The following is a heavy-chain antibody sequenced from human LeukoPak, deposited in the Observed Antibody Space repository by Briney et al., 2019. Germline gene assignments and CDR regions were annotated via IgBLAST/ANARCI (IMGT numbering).Heavy chain of an antibody. CDR2: IIPIFGTA. V-gene: IGHV1-69*05. CDR1: GGTFSSYA. D-gene: IGHD6-19*01. Sequence: GASVKVSCKASGGTFSSYAISWVRQAPGQGLEWMGGIIPIFGTANYAQKFQGRVTMTTNTSIDTAYMELSSLTLDDTAIYYCARGRGWGILDSWGQGHLVTVST. CDR3: ARGRGWGILDS. J-gene: IGHJ4*02.